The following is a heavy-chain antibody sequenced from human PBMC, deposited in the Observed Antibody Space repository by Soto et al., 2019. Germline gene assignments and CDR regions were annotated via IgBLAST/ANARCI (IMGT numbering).Heavy chain of an antibody. CDR2: ISSTSKYI. J-gene: IGHJ5*01. V-gene: IGHV3-21*01. CDR1: GFTFSTYS. D-gene: IGHD6-19*01. CDR3: ARGLSSGWFDY. Sequence: EVQLVESGGGLVKPGGSLRVSCAASGFTFSTYSRNWVRQAPGKGLEWVSSISSTSKYIYYADSVKGRFTISRDNAKKTLYLQMNSLRAEDTAVYYCARGLSSGWFDYWGQGTLVTVSA.